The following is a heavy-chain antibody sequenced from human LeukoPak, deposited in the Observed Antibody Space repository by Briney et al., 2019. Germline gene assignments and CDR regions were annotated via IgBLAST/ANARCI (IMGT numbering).Heavy chain of an antibody. J-gene: IGHJ4*02. CDR1: GFTFSNTW. CDR3: AKAITMVRGVIIGADY. V-gene: IGHV3-30*18. Sequence: GGSLRLSCAASGFTFSNTWMNWVRQAPGKGLEWVAVISYDGSNKYYADSVKGRFTISRDNSKNTLYLQMNSLRAEDTAVYYCAKAITMVRGVIIGADYWGRGTLVTVSS. D-gene: IGHD3-10*01. CDR2: ISYDGSNK.